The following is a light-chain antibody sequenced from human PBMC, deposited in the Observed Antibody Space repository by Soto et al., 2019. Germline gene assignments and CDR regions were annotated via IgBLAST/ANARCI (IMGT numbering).Light chain of an antibody. Sequence: EIVLTQSPGTLSLSPWERATLSCRASQGVSSSYLAWYQQKPGQPPRLLIYGASSRATGIPDRFSGSGSGIDFTLTITRLEPEDFAVYSCQHYRTSFGGGTKVEIK. CDR3: QHYRTS. CDR1: QGVSSSY. V-gene: IGKV3-20*01. CDR2: GAS. J-gene: IGKJ4*01.